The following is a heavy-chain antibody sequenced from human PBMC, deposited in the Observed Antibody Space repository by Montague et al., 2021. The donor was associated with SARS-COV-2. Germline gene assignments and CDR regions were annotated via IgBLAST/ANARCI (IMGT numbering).Heavy chain of an antibody. D-gene: IGHD2-2*01. V-gene: IGHV4-61*02. CDR1: GGSISSGDYY. Sequence: TLSLTCTVSGGSISSGDYYWSWIRQPAGRTLEWIGRIYTTGSTSYNPSLKSRVTISVDTSKNQFSLKLSSVTAADTAVYYCARHLVYCSSTSCYEGRFDPWGQGTLVTVSS. J-gene: IGHJ5*02. CDR2: IYTTGST. CDR3: ARHLVYCSSTSCYEGRFDP.